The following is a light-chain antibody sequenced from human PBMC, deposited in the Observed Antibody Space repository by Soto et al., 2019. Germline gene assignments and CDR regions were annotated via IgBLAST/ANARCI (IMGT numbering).Light chain of an antibody. Sequence: DIQMTQSPSSLSASVGDRVTITCRASQIINLYLNWYQQKPGKAPELLIHAASTLQSGVPSRFSGTGSGTDFTLPISSLQPEDFATYLCQQTYNFPITFGGGTTVEIK. CDR1: QIINLY. J-gene: IGKJ4*01. V-gene: IGKV1-39*01. CDR2: AAS. CDR3: QQTYNFPIT.